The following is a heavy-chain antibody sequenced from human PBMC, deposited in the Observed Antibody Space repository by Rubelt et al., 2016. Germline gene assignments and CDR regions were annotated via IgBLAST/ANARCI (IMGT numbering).Heavy chain of an antibody. CDR3: ARMRGPYSSSGGEFDP. CDR1: GYTFTSYA. V-gene: IGHV1-3*01. CDR2: INAGNGNK. Sequence: QVQLVQSGAEVKKPGASVKGSCKASGYTFTSYAMHWVRQAPGQRLEWMGWINAGNGNKKYSQKFQGRVTITRDTSASTAYMELSSLRSEDTAVYYCARMRGPYSSSGGEFDPWGQGTLVTVSS. D-gene: IGHD6-13*01. J-gene: IGHJ5*02.